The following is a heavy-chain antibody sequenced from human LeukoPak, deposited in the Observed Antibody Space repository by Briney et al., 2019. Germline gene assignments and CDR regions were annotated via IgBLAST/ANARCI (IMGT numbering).Heavy chain of an antibody. CDR2: IYYSGST. CDR3: ARDIWYYYGSGSSLNRFDP. CDR1: GGSFSGYY. Sequence: SETLSLTCAVYGGSFSGYYWSWIRQPPGKGLEWIGYIYYSGSTNYNPSLKSRVTISVDTSKNQFSLKLSSVTAADTAVYYCARDIWYYYGSGSSLNRFDPWGQGTLVTVSS. V-gene: IGHV4-59*01. D-gene: IGHD3-10*01. J-gene: IGHJ5*02.